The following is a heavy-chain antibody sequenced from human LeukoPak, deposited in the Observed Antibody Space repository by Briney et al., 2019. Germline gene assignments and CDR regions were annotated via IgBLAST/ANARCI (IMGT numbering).Heavy chain of an antibody. Sequence: GGSLRLSCAASGFTFSSYSMNWVRQAPGKGLEWVSSISSSSSYIYYADSVKGRFTISRDNAKNSLYLQMNSLRAEDTAVYYCARDRDVWGSYRYDYWGQGTLVTVSS. CDR2: ISSSSSYI. CDR3: ARDRDVWGSYRYDY. J-gene: IGHJ4*02. CDR1: GFTFSSYS. V-gene: IGHV3-21*01. D-gene: IGHD3-16*02.